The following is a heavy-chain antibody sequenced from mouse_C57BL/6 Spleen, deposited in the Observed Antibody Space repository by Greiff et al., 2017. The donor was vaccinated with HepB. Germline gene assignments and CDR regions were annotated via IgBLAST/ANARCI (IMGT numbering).Heavy chain of an antibody. Sequence: VQLQQPGAELVRPGSSVKLSCKASGYTFTSYWMDWVKQRPGQGLEWIGNIYPSDSETHYNQKFKDKATLTVDKSSSTAYMQLSSLTSEDSAVYYCARWVYYGTYWYFDVWGTGTTVTVSS. CDR1: GYTFTSYW. D-gene: IGHD2-1*01. CDR2: IYPSDSET. CDR3: ARWVYYGTYWYFDV. V-gene: IGHV1-61*01. J-gene: IGHJ1*03.